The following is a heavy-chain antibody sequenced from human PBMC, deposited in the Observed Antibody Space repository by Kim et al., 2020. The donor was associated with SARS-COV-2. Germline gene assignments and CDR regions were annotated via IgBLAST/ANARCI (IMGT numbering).Heavy chain of an antibody. CDR3: AKDGAGGLFPFQTPYFD. D-gene: IGHD3-10*01. Sequence: GGSLRLSCAASGFTFSSYGMHWVRQAPGKGLEWVAVISYDGSNKYYADSVKGRFTISRDNSKNTLYLQMNSLRAEDTAVYYCAKDGAGGLFPFQTPYFD. CDR2: ISYDGSNK. CDR1: GFTFSSYG. V-gene: IGHV3-30*18. J-gene: IGHJ4*01.